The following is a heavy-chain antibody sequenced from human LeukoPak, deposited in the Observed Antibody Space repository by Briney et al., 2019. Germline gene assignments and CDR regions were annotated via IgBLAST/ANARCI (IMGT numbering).Heavy chain of an antibody. V-gene: IGHV4-34*01. CDR3: ARGRLFGAWLYYGMDV. Sequence: SETLSLTCAVYGGSFSGYYWSWIRQPPGKGLEWIGEINHSGSTNYNPSLKSRVTISVDTSKYQFSLKLSSVTAADTAVYYCARGRLFGAWLYYGMDVWGQGTTVTVSS. CDR1: GGSFSGYY. D-gene: IGHD3-16*01. J-gene: IGHJ6*02. CDR2: INHSGST.